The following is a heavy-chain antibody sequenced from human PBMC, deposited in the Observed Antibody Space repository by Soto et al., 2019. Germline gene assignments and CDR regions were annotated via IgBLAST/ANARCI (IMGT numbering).Heavy chain of an antibody. V-gene: IGHV1-69*02. Sequence: QVQLVQSGTEVTKPGSSVTVSCTASGDIFSRSTLSWVRQAPGQRLEWMGRIIPMLGMSNSALKFQGRLTISSDKSTNNVNMHVNSLRSDDTAVYYCATSYGSGSAHFDSWGQGTLVTVSS. D-gene: IGHD3-10*01. CDR1: GDIFSRST. CDR3: ATSYGSGSAHFDS. J-gene: IGHJ4*02. CDR2: IIPMLGMS.